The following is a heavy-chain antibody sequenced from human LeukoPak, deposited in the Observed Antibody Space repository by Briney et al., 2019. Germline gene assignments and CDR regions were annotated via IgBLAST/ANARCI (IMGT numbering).Heavy chain of an antibody. CDR3: ARGLGQYDS. CDR2: INHSGST. Sequence: SETLSLTCAVYVEPFSNYFWSWIRQSPGKGLEWIGEINHSGSTKYNSSLTSRVTISVDTSKNQFSLNLSSVTAADTAIYYCARGLGQYDSWGQGTLVTVSS. CDR1: VEPFSNYF. V-gene: IGHV4-34*01. D-gene: IGHD5-24*01. J-gene: IGHJ4*02.